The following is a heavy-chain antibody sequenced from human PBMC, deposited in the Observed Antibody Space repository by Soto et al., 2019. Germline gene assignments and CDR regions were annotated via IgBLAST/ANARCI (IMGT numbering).Heavy chain of an antibody. CDR2: ISGSGGST. J-gene: IGHJ3*02. CDR3: AKDLMDTAMVTAFDI. Sequence: GGSLRLSCAASGFTFSSYAMSWVRQAPGKGLEWVSAISGSGGSTYYADSVKGRFTISRDNSKNTLYLQMNNLRAEDTAVDYCAKDLMDTAMVTAFDIWGQGTMVTVSS. V-gene: IGHV3-23*01. CDR1: GFTFSSYA. D-gene: IGHD5-18*01.